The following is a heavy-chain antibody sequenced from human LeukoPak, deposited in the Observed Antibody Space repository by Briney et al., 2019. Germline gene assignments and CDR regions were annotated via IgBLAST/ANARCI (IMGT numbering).Heavy chain of an antibody. CDR3: ARSKYNWIDVYDY. V-gene: IGHV3-30*09. Sequence: GGSLRLSCAASGFTFSNYAMHWVRQAPGKGLEWVAVISYDGSNKYYADSVKGRFAISRDNSKNTLYLQTNSLRAEDTALYYCARSKYNWIDVYDYWGQGTLVTVSS. CDR1: GFTFSNYA. CDR2: ISYDGSNK. D-gene: IGHD1-20*01. J-gene: IGHJ4*02.